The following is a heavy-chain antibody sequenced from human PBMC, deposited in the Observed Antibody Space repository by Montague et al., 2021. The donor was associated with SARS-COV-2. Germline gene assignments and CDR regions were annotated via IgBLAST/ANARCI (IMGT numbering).Heavy chain of an antibody. J-gene: IGHJ3*02. CDR3: ARDHAAKNSFKVAFDI. CDR2: IYYSGTT. Sequence: SETLSLTCTVSGGSISSYYWNWIREPPGKGLEWIGYIYYSGTTNYNPSLKSRVTISLDTPKNQFSPNLNSVTAAGTAIYYCARDHAAKNSFKVAFDIWGQGRMVTVSS. D-gene: IGHD2-2*01. V-gene: IGHV4-59*01. CDR1: GGSISSYY.